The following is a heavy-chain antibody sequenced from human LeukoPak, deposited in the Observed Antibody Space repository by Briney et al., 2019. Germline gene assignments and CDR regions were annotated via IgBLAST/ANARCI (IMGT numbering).Heavy chain of an antibody. CDR1: GYSISSGYY. CDR3: AREGLRYYDSKGY. J-gene: IGHJ4*02. V-gene: IGHV4-38-2*02. D-gene: IGHD3-22*01. Sequence: SETLSLTCTVSGYSISSGYYWGWIRQPPGKGLEWIGSIYHSGSTYYNPSLRSRVTISVDTSKNQFSLKLSSVTAADTAVYYCAREGLRYYDSKGYWGQGTLVTVSS. CDR2: IYHSGST.